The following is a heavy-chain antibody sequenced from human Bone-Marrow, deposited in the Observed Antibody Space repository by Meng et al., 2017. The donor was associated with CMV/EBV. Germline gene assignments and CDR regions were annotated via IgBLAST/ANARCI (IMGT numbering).Heavy chain of an antibody. CDR1: GFTFSSYG. Sequence: GESLKISCAASGFTFSSYGMHWVRQAPGQGLEWLTFIAYDGYDKYYADSVKGRFTISRDNSKNTLHLQMDGLRPEDTAVYYCARADVVIIPAATTGDFWGQGALVTVYS. J-gene: IGHJ4*02. D-gene: IGHD2-2*01. CDR2: IAYDGYDK. CDR3: ARADVVIIPAATTGDF. V-gene: IGHV3-30*14.